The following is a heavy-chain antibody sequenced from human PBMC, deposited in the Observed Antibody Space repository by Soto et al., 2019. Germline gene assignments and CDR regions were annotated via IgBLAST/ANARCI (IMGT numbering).Heavy chain of an antibody. D-gene: IGHD2-8*01. J-gene: IGHJ6*02. CDR1: GFTVSSNY. Sequence: EVQLMESGGGLVQPGGSLRLSCAASGFTVSSNYMNWVRQAPGKGLEWVSVIYSGGSTYSADSVKGRFIISRDNSKNTLYLQMNSLRAEDTAVYYCAGDSVMRPSYGMDVWGHGTTVTVSS. CDR3: AGDSVMRPSYGMDV. CDR2: IYSGGST. V-gene: IGHV3-66*01.